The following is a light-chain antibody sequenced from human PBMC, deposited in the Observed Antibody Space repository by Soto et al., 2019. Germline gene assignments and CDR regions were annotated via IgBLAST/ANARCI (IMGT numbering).Light chain of an antibody. J-gene: IGKJ5*01. CDR2: GAS. CDR1: QSIGTN. Sequence: IVMAQSPFTLSLSPVERATLSCRASQSIGTNLAWYQQKPGQAPRLLISGASTRVSGVPARFSGSGSGTDFTLTISGLQSEDSAVYFCQQYNNWPFSFGQGTRLEI. CDR3: QQYNNWPFS. V-gene: IGKV3-15*01.